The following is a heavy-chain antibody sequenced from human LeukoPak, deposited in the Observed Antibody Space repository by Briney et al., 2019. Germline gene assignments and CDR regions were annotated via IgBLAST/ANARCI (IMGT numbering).Heavy chain of an antibody. CDR1: GGSFSGYY. J-gene: IGHJ6*03. CDR3: ASKGAHYYGSGRPGYYYYYMDV. CDR2: INHSGST. V-gene: IGHV4-34*01. D-gene: IGHD3-10*01. Sequence: SETLSLTCAVYGGSFSGYYWSWIRQPPGKGLEWIGEINHSGSTNYNPSLKSRVTISVDTSKNQFSLKLSSVTAADTAVYYCASKGAHYYGSGRPGYYYYYMDVWGKGTTVTISS.